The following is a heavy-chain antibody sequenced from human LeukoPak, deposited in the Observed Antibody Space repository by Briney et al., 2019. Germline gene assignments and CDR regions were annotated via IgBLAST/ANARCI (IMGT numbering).Heavy chain of an antibody. D-gene: IGHD5-18*01. V-gene: IGHV4-59*01. CDR2: IYYSGST. CDR1: GGSISSYY. J-gene: IGHJ4*02. Sequence: PSETLSLTCTVSGGSISSYYWSWIRQPPGKGLEWIGYIYYSGSTNYNPSLKSRVTISVDTSKNQFSLKLSSVTAADTAVYYCARDSGYSYGYEDYFDYWGQETLVTVSS. CDR3: ARDSGYSYGYEDYFDY.